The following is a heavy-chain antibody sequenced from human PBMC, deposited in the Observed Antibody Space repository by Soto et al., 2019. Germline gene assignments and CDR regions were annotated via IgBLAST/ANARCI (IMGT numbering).Heavy chain of an antibody. D-gene: IGHD4-17*01. CDR3: ARRLMTTVTTDAFDI. CDR1: GGSFSGYY. V-gene: IGHV4-34*01. Sequence: TSETLSLTCAVYGGSFSGYYWSWIRQPPGKGLEWVGEINHSGSTNYNPSLKSRVTISVDTSKNQFSLKLNSVTAADTAVYYCARRLMTTVTTDAFDIWGQGTMVNVSS. CDR2: INHSGST. J-gene: IGHJ3*02.